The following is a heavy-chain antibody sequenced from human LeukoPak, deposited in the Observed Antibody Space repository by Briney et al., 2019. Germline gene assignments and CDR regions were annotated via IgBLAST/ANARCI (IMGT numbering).Heavy chain of an antibody. J-gene: IGHJ4*02. CDR2: IYYSGST. CDR1: GGSISSGDYY. CDR3: ASFTMVRGEQFDY. Sequence: SETLSLTRTVSGGSISSGDYYWSWIRQPPGKGLGWIGYIYYSGSTYYNPSLKSRVTISVDTSKNQFSLKLSSVTATDTAVYYCASFTMVRGEQFDYWGQGTLVTVSS. D-gene: IGHD3-10*01. V-gene: IGHV4-30-4*01.